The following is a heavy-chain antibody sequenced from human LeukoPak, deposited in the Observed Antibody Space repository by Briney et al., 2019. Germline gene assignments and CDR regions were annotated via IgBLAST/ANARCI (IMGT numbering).Heavy chain of an antibody. CDR3: ARERRTVTTDY. J-gene: IGHJ4*02. CDR2: ISSSSSTI. Sequence: GGSLRLSCAASGFTFSSYSMNWVRQAPGKGLEWVSYISSSSSTIYYADSVKGRFTVSRDNAKNSLYLQMNSLRAEDTAVYYCARERRTVTTDYWGQGTLVTVSS. CDR1: GFTFSSYS. D-gene: IGHD4-17*01. V-gene: IGHV3-48*01.